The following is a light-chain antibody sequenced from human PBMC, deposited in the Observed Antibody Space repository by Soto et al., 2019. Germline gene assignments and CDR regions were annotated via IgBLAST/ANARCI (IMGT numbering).Light chain of an antibody. V-gene: IGKV3-15*01. J-gene: IGKJ3*01. CDR3: QQYNNWPLFT. CDR2: GAS. CDR1: QSVSNN. Sequence: EIVMTQSPATLSVSPGERATLSCRASQSVSNNLAWYQQKPGQAPRLLIYGASTSATGIPARFSGSGSGTEFTLTISSLHSEDLAVYYCQQYNNWPLFTFGPGTKVDIK.